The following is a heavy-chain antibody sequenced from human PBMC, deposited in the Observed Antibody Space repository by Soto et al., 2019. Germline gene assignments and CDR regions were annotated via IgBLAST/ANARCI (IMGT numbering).Heavy chain of an antibody. Sequence: SETLSLTCTVFGGSVSIGDYLWSWIRQRPGKGLEWIGYIHDSGNTYYNPSLKSRVTISLDTSKNQFSLKVTSMTAADTAVYFCARARGGDSGDYASLFDRWGQGNLVTVSS. V-gene: IGHV4-30-4*01. CDR1: GGSVSIGDYL. CDR2: IHDSGNT. J-gene: IGHJ5*02. CDR3: ARARGGDSGDYASLFDR. D-gene: IGHD4-17*01.